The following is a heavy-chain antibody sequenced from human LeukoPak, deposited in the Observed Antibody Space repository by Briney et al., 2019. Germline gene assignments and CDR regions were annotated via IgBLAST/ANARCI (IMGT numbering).Heavy chain of an antibody. CDR1: GYTFTSYD. CDR3: ARDRSPRGYLDAYDI. J-gene: IGHJ3*02. CDR2: MNPNSGNT. Sequence: ASVKVSCKASGYTFTSYDINWVRQATGQGLEWMGWMNPNSGNTGYAQKFQGRVTITRNTSISTAYMELSSLRSEDTAVYYCARDRSPRGYLDAYDIWGQGTMVTVSS. V-gene: IGHV1-8*03. D-gene: IGHD6-25*01.